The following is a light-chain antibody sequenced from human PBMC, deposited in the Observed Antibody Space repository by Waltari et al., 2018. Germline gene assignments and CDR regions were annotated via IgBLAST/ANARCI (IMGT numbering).Light chain of an antibody. CDR3: ETWDSSLNTVI. CDR2: ENN. Sequence: QSVLTQPPSVSAAPGQKVNISCSGTIGNNYVSWYHQLPGTAPKLLIYENNKRPSGIPDRFSGSKSGTSATLGITGLQTGDEGDYYCETWDSSLNTVIFGEGTKLTVL. V-gene: IGLV1-51*02. CDR1: IGNNY. J-gene: IGLJ2*01.